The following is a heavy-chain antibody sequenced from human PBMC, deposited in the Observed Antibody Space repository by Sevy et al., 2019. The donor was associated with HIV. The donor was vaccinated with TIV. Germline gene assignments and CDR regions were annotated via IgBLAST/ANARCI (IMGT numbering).Heavy chain of an antibody. CDR2: ISYDGSDK. CDR3: AKDLLYYYGSGSYYRGGPDY. CDR1: GFTFSSYG. Sequence: GGSLRLSCAASGFTFSSYGMHWVRQAPGKGLEWVAVISYDGSDKYYAYSVKGRFTISRDNSKNTLYLQMNSLRAEDTAVYYCAKDLLYYYGSGSYYRGGPDYWGQGTLVTVSS. J-gene: IGHJ4*02. V-gene: IGHV3-30*18. D-gene: IGHD3-10*01.